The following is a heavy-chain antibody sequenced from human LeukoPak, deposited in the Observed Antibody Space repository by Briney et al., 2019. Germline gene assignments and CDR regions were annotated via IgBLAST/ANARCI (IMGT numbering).Heavy chain of an antibody. CDR3: ARGRGFLESPLDY. CDR2: MNPNSGNT. J-gene: IGHJ4*02. V-gene: IGHV1-8*03. D-gene: IGHD3-3*01. CDR1: GYTFTSYD. Sequence: GASVTVSCKASGYTFTSYDINWVRQATGQGREWMGWMNPNSGNTGYAQKFQGRVTITRNTSISTAYMELSSLRSEDTAVYYCARGRGFLESPLDYWGQGTLVTVSS.